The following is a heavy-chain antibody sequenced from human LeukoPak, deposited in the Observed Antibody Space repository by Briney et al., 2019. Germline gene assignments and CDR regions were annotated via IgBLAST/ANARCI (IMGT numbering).Heavy chain of an antibody. Sequence: PSETLSLTCTVSGGSISSYYWSWVRQPPGKGLEWIGYIYYSGSTNYNPSLKSRVTISVDTSKNQFSLKLSSVTAADTAVYYCAREGSGSYTGENWFDPWGQGTLVTVPS. CDR3: AREGSGSYTGENWFDP. CDR1: GGSISSYY. J-gene: IGHJ5*02. D-gene: IGHD1-26*01. CDR2: IYYSGST. V-gene: IGHV4-59*01.